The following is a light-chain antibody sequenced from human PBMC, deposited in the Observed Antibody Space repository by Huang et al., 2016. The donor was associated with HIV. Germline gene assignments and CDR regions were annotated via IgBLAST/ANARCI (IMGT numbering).Light chain of an antibody. CDR2: DAS. V-gene: IGKV3-11*01. CDR3: QQRSNWPPLLT. CDR1: QSVSSY. Sequence: EIVLTQSPATLSLSPGERATLSCRASQSVSSYLAWYQQKPGQAPRLLIYDASTRATGIPARFSGSGSGTDFTLTISSLEPEDCAVYYCQQRSNWPPLLTFGGGTKVEIK. J-gene: IGKJ4*01.